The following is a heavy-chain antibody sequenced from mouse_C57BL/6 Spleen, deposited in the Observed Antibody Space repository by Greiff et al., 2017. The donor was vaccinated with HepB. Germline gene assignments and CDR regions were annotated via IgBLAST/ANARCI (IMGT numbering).Heavy chain of an antibody. V-gene: IGHV1-82*01. CDR3: AINWAGDY. CDR1: GYAFRSSW. Sequence: VQLQQSGPELVKPGASVKISCKASGYAFRSSWMNWVKQRPGKGLEWIGRIYPGDGDTNYNGKFKGKATLTADKSSSTAYRQLSSLTSEDSAVYFCAINWAGDYWGQGTTLTVSS. CDR2: IYPGDGDT. J-gene: IGHJ2*01. D-gene: IGHD4-1*01.